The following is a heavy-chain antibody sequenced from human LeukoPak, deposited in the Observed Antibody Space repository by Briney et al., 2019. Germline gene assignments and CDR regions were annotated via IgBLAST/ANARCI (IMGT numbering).Heavy chain of an antibody. D-gene: IGHD6-13*01. CDR3: ARFNPAAGSFCFDY. CDR2: IYYSGST. V-gene: IGHV4-39*01. Sequence: SETLSLTCTVSGGSISSSSYYWAWIRQPPGKGLEWIGNIYYSGSTYYNPSLKSRVTMSVDTSKNQFSLKLSSVTAADMAVYYCARFNPAAGSFCFDYWGQGTLVTVSS. CDR1: GGSISSSSYY. J-gene: IGHJ4*02.